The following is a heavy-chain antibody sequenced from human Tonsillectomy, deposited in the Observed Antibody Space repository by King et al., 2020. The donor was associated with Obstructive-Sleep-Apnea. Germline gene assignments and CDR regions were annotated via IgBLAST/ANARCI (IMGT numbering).Heavy chain of an antibody. V-gene: IGHV3-9*01. D-gene: IGHD2-2*01. CDR1: GLTFDDHA. CDR3: TGASHQRNYYGMHV. CDR2: ISWNSGSI. J-gene: IGHJ6*02. Sequence: VQLVESGGGLVQPGRSLRLSCAASGLTFDDHAMHWVRQVPGKGLEWVSGISWNSGSIGYADSVKGRFTISRDNAKNSLYLQMNSLRVEDTALYYCTGASHQRNYYGMHVWGQGTTVTVSS.